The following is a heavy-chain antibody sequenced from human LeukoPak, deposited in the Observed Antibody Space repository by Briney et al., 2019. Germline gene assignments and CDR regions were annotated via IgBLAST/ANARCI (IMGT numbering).Heavy chain of an antibody. Sequence: GGSLRLSCAASGFTFSSYGMHWVRQAPGKGLEWVAFIRYDGSNKYYADSVKGRFTISRDNSKNTLYLQMNSLRTEDTAVYYCAKPLFLYSNTGGFDYWGQGTLVTVSS. V-gene: IGHV3-30*02. J-gene: IGHJ4*02. D-gene: IGHD4-11*01. CDR2: IRYDGSNK. CDR1: GFTFSSYG. CDR3: AKPLFLYSNTGGFDY.